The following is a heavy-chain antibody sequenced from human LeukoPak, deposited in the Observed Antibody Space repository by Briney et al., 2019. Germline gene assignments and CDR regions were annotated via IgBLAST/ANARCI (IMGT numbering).Heavy chain of an antibody. CDR1: GGTFSSYA. D-gene: IGHD4-23*01. V-gene: IGHV1-69*04. Sequence: ASVKVSCKASGGTFSSYAISWVRQAPGQGLEWMGRIIPILGIANYAQKFQGRVTITADKSTSTAYMELSSLRSEDTAVYYCATPERYGGNSDYFDYWGQGTLVTVSS. CDR3: ATPERYGGNSDYFDY. J-gene: IGHJ4*02. CDR2: IIPILGIA.